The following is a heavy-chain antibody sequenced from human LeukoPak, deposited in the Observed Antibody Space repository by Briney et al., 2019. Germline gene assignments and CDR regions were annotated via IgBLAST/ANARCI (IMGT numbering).Heavy chain of an antibody. D-gene: IGHD1-26*01. V-gene: IGHV3-23*01. Sequence: GGSLRLSCAASGFTFSDCNMSWVRQAPGKGLEWVSAISGSGGSTYYADSVKGRFTISRDNSKNTLYLQMNSLRAEDTAVYYCAKARKWELRGYFDYWGQGTLVTVSS. CDR3: AKARKWELRGYFDY. CDR2: ISGSGGST. J-gene: IGHJ4*02. CDR1: GFTFSDCN.